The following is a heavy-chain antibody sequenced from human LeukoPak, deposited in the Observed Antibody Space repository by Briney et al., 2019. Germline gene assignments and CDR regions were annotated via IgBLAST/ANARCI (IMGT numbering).Heavy chain of an antibody. CDR2: FGTRSTSI. Sequence: ETLSLTCAVYGGSFSGYYWSWIRQAPGKGLEWVSSFGTRSTSIYHAGSVKGRFAISRDNAKNSLYLQMYSLRAEDTALYYCAREVSEGFDFWGQGTLVTVSS. CDR3: AREVSEGFDF. D-gene: IGHD3-22*01. V-gene: IGHV3-21*01. J-gene: IGHJ4*02. CDR1: GGSFSGYY.